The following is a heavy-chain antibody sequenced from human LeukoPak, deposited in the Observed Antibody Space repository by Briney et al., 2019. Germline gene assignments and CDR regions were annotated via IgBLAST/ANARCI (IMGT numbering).Heavy chain of an antibody. D-gene: IGHD6-13*01. CDR2: INPNSGGT. CDR3: ARDVVAAAGTWDY. J-gene: IGHJ4*02. V-gene: IGHV1-2*02. CDR1: GYTFTGYY. Sequence: ASVKVSCKASGYTFTGYYMHWVRQAPGQGLEWMGWINPNSGGTNYAQKFQGRVTMTRDTSISTAYMELSRLRSDDAAVYYCARDVVAAAGTWDYWGQGTLVTVSS.